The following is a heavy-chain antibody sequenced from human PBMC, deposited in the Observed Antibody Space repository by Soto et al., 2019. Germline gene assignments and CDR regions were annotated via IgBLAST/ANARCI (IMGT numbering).Heavy chain of an antibody. CDR3: ERLSSTNGVRLVDY. D-gene: IGHD2-8*01. CDR2: IYYSGST. V-gene: IGHV4-59*08. CDR1: GGSISSYY. Sequence: SETLSLTCTVSGGSISSYYWSWIRQPPGKGLEWIGYIYYSGSTNYNPSLKSRVTISVDTSKNQFSLKLSSVTAADTAVYYCERLSSTNGVRLVDYWGQGTLVTVSS. J-gene: IGHJ4*02.